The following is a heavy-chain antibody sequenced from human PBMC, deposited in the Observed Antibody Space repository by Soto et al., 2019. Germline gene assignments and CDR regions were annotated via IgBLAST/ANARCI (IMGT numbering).Heavy chain of an antibody. V-gene: IGHV1-24*01. Sequence: GASVKVSCKVSGYTLAEFSMRWVRQAPGKGFEWMGGFDPEDGETIHAQKFQGRVTMTEDTSTDTAYMELSSLRSEDTAVYYCATDCISTICQDNYAIDVRGKGTTVTVSS. CDR2: FDPEDGET. CDR3: ATDCISTICQDNYAIDV. D-gene: IGHD2-2*01. J-gene: IGHJ6*04. CDR1: GYTLAEFS.